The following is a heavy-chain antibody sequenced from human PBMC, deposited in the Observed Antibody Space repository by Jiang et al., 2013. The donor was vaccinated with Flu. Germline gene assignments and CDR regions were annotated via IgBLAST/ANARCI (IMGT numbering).Heavy chain of an antibody. CDR1: GFSLSTNRMG. CDR2: IDWDDDK. Sequence: KPTQTLTLTCSFSGFSLSTNRMGVSWIRQPPGKALEWLARIDWDDDKFYNTSLQTRLTISKDTSKNQVVLTITNMDPVDTATYYCARISSGWSFDYWGQGTLVTVSS. CDR3: ARISSGWSFDY. J-gene: IGHJ4*02. D-gene: IGHD6-19*01. V-gene: IGHV2-70*04.